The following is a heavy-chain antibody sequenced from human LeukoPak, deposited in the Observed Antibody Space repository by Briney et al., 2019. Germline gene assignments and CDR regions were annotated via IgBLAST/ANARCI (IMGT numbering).Heavy chain of an antibody. V-gene: IGHV1-2*02. CDR1: GYTFTSYG. D-gene: IGHD1-14*01. Sequence: GASVKVSCKASGYTFTSYGISWVRQAPGQGLEWMGWINPNSSGTDYAQKFQGRVTMTRDTSISTAYMELRRLRSEDTAVYDCARGGGTSKMDVWGKGTTVTVSS. CDR3: ARGGGTSKMDV. CDR2: INPNSSGT. J-gene: IGHJ6*04.